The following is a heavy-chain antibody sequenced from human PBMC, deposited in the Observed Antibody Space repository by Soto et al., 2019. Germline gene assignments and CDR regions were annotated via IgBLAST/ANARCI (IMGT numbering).Heavy chain of an antibody. J-gene: IGHJ3*02. D-gene: IGHD2-15*01. V-gene: IGHV3-23*01. Sequence: EVQLLESGGGLVQPGGSLRLSCAASGFTFSSYAMSWVRQAPGKGLEWVSGISGSGGSTYYADSVKGRFTISRDNSKNPLYLQMNSRRAEDTAVYYCGKDGVVVARATAFDIWGQGTMVTV. CDR1: GFTFSSYA. CDR3: GKDGVVVARATAFDI. CDR2: ISGSGGST.